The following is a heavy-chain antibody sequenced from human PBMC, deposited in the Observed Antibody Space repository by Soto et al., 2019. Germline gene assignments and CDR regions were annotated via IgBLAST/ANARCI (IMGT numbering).Heavy chain of an antibody. CDR3: ARVPVDTAMGYFDY. CDR2: IYYSGST. V-gene: IGHV4-59*01. CDR1: GGSISSYY. J-gene: IGHJ4*02. D-gene: IGHD5-18*01. Sequence: PSETLSLTCTVSGGSISSYYWSWIRQPPGKGLEWIGYIYYSGSTNYNPSLKSRVTISVDTSKNQFSLKLSSVTAADTAVYYCARVPVDTAMGYFDYWGQGTLVTVSS.